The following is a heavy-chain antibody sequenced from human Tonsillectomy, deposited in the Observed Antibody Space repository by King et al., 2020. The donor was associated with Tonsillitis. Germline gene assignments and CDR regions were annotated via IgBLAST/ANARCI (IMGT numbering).Heavy chain of an antibody. Sequence: QLVQSGAEVKKPGASVKVSCKASGYTFTSYDMNWVRQAPGQGLEWMGWMNPNSGNTGYAQKFQGRVTLTGDTSTSTAYMEVSSLTSEDTAVYYCARGPIVVVTGSSDYGMDVWGQGTTVTVSS. V-gene: IGHV1-8*01. CDR3: ARGPIVVVTGSSDYGMDV. D-gene: IGHD2-21*02. CDR1: GYTFTSYD. CDR2: MNPNSGNT. J-gene: IGHJ6*02.